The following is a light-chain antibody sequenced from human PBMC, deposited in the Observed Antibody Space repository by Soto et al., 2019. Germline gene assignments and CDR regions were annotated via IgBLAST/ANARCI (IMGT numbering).Light chain of an antibody. Sequence: DIQMTQSPSTLSASVGDRVTITCRASQSISTWLAWYQQKPGKAPNLLIYDASSFESGVPSRFSGSGSGTEFTLTISSLQPDDFATYYCQQYNGYPYTFGQGTKLEI. V-gene: IGKV1-5*01. CDR2: DAS. J-gene: IGKJ2*01. CDR1: QSISTW. CDR3: QQYNGYPYT.